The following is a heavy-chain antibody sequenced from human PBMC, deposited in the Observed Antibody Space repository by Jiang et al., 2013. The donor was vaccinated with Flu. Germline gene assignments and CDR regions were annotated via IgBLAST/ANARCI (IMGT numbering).Heavy chain of an antibody. J-gene: IGHJ2*01. CDR3: ARLVPASSSRWSDWYFDL. V-gene: IGHV4-59*08. D-gene: IGHD6-13*01. CDR1: GGSMSRYY. Sequence: GLVKPSETLSLTCTVSGGSMSRYYWGWIRQPPGKGLEWIGYIYYSGITHYNPSLQNRVTVSIDTSKNQFSLKLDSVTAADTAVYYCARLVPASSSRWSDWYFDLWGRGSLVTVSS. CDR2: IYYSGIT.